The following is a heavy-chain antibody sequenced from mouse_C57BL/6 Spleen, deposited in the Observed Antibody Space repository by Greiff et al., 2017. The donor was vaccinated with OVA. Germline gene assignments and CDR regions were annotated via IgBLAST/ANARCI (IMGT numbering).Heavy chain of an antibody. J-gene: IGHJ2*01. Sequence: EVKLMESGGGLVKPGGSLKLSCAASGFTFSSYAMSWVRQTPEKRLEWVATISDGGSYTYYPDNVKGRFTISRDNAKNNLYLQMSHLKSEDTAMYYCARDRDLTGFDYWGQGTTLTVSS. CDR1: GFTFSSYA. V-gene: IGHV5-4*01. CDR2: ISDGGSYT. CDR3: ARDRDLTGFDY. D-gene: IGHD4-1*01.